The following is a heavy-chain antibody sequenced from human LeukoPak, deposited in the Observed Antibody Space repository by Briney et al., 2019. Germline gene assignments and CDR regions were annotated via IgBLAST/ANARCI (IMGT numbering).Heavy chain of an antibody. D-gene: IGHD2-2*01. CDR3: GRLLVPAAGGYYFDN. CDR1: GGSISSHY. Sequence: SETLSLTCTVSGGSISSHYWSWIRQPPGKGLECIGYIYYSGSTNYNPSLKSRVTISVDTSKTQFSLKLSSVTAADTAVYYCGRLLVPAAGGYYFDNWGQGTLVTVSS. V-gene: IGHV4-59*11. J-gene: IGHJ4*02. CDR2: IYYSGST.